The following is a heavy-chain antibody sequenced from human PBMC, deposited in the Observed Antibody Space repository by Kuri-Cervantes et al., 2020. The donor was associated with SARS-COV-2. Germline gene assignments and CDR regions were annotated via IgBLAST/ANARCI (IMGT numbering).Heavy chain of an antibody. CDR2: IDPTDSYT. V-gene: IGHV5-10-1*01. Sequence: GGSRRLSCKGSGYTFPRHWIDWVRQMPGKGLEWIGRIDPTDSYTNYSTSIQGHVTISADKSISTAYLQWSSLKASDTAMYYCARHLSSDALFDHWGQGTLVTVSS. CDR1: GYTFPRHW. D-gene: IGHD6-19*01. J-gene: IGHJ5*02. CDR3: ARHLSSDALFDH.